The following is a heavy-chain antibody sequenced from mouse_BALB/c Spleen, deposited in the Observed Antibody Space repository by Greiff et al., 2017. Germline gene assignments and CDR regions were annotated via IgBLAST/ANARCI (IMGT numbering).Heavy chain of an antibody. V-gene: IGHV14-3*02. D-gene: IGHD2-3*01. CDR1: GFNFKDTY. J-gene: IGHJ4*01. CDR2: IDPANGNT. CDR3: ADGYYY. Sequence: VQLQQSGAELVKPGASVKLSCTASGFNFKDTYMHWVKQRPEQGLEWIGRIDPANGNTKYDPKFQGKATITADTSSNTAYLQLSSLTSEDTAVYYCADGYYYWGQGTSVTVSS.